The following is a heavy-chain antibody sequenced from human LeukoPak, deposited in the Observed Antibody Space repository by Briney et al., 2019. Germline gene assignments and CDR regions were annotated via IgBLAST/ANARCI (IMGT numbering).Heavy chain of an antibody. CDR2: IIPIFGTA. CDR1: VGTFSSYA. D-gene: IGHD3-22*01. V-gene: IGHV1-69*05. J-gene: IGHJ4*02. Sequence: SVKVSCKASVGTFSSYAISWVRQAPGQGREWMGGIIPIFGTANYAQKFQGRDTITTDASTSTAYMELSSLRSEDTAVYYCAIKAGPYDSSGYYYWGQGTLVTVSS. CDR3: AIKAGPYDSSGYYY.